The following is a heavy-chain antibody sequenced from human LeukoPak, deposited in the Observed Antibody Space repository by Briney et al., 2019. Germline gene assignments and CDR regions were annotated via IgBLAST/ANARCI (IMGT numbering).Heavy chain of an antibody. CDR1: GYTFINHD. CDR3: TRGPSYHSKWVGGMWFDP. D-gene: IGHD3-10*01. V-gene: IGHV1-8*03. CDR2: MNSNSGNT. Sequence: ASVKVSCKGYGYTFINHDIDWVRQAAGQGLEWMGWMNSNSGNTGYAQKFQGRVTFTRDTSISTAYMELSSLTSEDTAMYYCTRGPSYHSKWVGGMWFDPWGQGTLVSVSS. J-gene: IGHJ5*02.